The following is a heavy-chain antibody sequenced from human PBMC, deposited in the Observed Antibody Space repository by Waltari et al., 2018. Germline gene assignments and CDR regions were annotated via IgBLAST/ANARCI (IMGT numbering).Heavy chain of an antibody. V-gene: IGHV4-38-2*02. D-gene: IGHD2-15*01. CDR3: ARDGGNVVPL. CDR1: GYSISSGFF. CDR2: ISYSGAS. J-gene: IGHJ6*02. Sequence: QVHLQASGPGLVTPSETLSLTCFVSGYSISSGFFWGWIRQAPGKGLEWIATISYSGASHYSPSIKSRVTIAADASKNRFSLKLTSVTPAETAMYYCARDGGNVVPLWGLGTAVTVSS.